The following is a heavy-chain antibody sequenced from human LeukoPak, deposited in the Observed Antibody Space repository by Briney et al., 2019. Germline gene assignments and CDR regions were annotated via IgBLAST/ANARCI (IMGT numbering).Heavy chain of an antibody. Sequence: GGSLRLSCAASGFTFGDYGMSWVRQAPGKGLEWVSGINWNGGSTGYADSVKGRFTISRDNAKNSLYLQMNSLRAEDTALYYCARGYCSSTSCYFDYWGQGTLVTVSS. CDR3: ARGYCSSTSCYFDY. J-gene: IGHJ4*02. CDR1: GFTFGDYG. CDR2: INWNGGST. V-gene: IGHV3-20*04. D-gene: IGHD2-2*01.